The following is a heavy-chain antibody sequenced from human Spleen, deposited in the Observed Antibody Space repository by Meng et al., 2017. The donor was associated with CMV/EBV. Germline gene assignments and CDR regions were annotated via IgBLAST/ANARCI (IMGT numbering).Heavy chain of an antibody. Sequence: ASVKVSCKASGYTFTGYYMHWVRQAPGQGLEWMGWINPNSGGTNYAQKFQGRVTMTTDTSTSTAYMELRSLRSDDTAVYYCARDFGGSYSPAPHFDYWGQGTLVTVSS. CDR2: INPNSGGT. V-gene: IGHV1-2*02. CDR3: ARDFGGSYSPAPHFDY. CDR1: GYTFTGYY. J-gene: IGHJ4*02. D-gene: IGHD1-26*01.